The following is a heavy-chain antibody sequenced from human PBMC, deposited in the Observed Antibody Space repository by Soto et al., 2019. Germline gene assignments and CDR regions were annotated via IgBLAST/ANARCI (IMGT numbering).Heavy chain of an antibody. Sequence: QVQLVESGGGVVQPGRSLRLSCAASGFTFSSYGMHWVRQAPGKGLEWVAVIWYDGSNKYYADSVKGRFTISRDNSKNTLYLQMNSLRAEDTAVYYCARDSPRGWLVLDAFDIWGQGTMVTVSS. CDR3: ARDSPRGWLVLDAFDI. CDR2: IWYDGSNK. V-gene: IGHV3-33*01. CDR1: GFTFSSYG. D-gene: IGHD6-19*01. J-gene: IGHJ3*02.